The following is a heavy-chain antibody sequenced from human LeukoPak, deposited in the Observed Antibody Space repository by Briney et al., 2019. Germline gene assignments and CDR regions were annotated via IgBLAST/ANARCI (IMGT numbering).Heavy chain of an antibody. CDR2: ISSSSSTI. Sequence: GGSLRRSCAASGFTFSSYSMNWVRQAPGKGLEWVSYISSSSSTIYYADSVKGRFTISRDNAKNSPYLQMNSLRAEDTAVYYCARDGITVVTADWGQGTLVTVSS. J-gene: IGHJ4*02. CDR1: GFTFSSYS. D-gene: IGHD4-23*01. CDR3: ARDGITVVTAD. V-gene: IGHV3-48*04.